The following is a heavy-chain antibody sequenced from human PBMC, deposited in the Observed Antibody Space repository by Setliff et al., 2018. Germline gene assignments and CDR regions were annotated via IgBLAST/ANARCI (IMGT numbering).Heavy chain of an antibody. CDR2: ISDTALGI. V-gene: IGHV3-23*01. D-gene: IGHD6-13*01. CDR3: VKDVVGYSSTWPKRDYFDY. Sequence: PWGSLRLSCAASGFTFNTYAMSWVRQPPGKGLEWVSSISDTALGIYYADSVRGRFTISRDNSKKTLYLQMNSLRAEDTAVYYCVKDVVGYSSTWPKRDYFDYWGQGTLVTVSS. CDR1: GFTFNTYA. J-gene: IGHJ4*02.